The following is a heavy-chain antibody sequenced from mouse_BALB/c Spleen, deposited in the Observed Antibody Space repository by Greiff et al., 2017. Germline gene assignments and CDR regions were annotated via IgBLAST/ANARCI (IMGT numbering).Heavy chain of an antibody. D-gene: IGHD2-10*02. CDR1: GFTFSSYT. Sequence: EVQGVESGGGLVQPGGSLKLSCAASGFTFSSYTMSWVRQTPEKRLEWVAYISNGGGSTYYPDTVKGRFTISRDNAKNTLYLQMSSLKSEDTAMYYCARLGYGNYFDYWGQGTTLTVSS. CDR3: ARLGYGNYFDY. V-gene: IGHV5-12-2*01. CDR2: ISNGGGST. J-gene: IGHJ2*01.